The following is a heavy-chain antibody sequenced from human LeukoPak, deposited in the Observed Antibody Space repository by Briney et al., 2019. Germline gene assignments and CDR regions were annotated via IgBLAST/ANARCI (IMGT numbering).Heavy chain of an antibody. CDR2: ISYDGSNK. CDR1: GFTFSSYA. Sequence: GGSLRLSCAASGFTFSSYAMHWVRQAPGKGLEWVAVISYDGSNKYYADSVKGRFTISRDNSKNTLYLQMNSLRAEDTAVYYCARDGPYYDILTGPPRDYYYGMDVWGKGTTVTVSS. CDR3: ARDGPYYDILTGPPRDYYYGMDV. V-gene: IGHV3-30*04. D-gene: IGHD3-9*01. J-gene: IGHJ6*04.